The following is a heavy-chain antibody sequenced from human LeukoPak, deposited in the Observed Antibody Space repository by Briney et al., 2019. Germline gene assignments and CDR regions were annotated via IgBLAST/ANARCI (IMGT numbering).Heavy chain of an antibody. CDR2: ISDSGGST. Sequence: PGGSLRLSCAASGFTFSSYGMTWVRQAPGKGLEWVSGISDSGGSTYYADSVKGRFTISRDNSKNTLYLQMNSLRAEDTAVYYCAKPAISSRGWYYDYWGQGTLVTVSS. J-gene: IGHJ4*02. CDR1: GFTFSSYG. CDR3: AKPAISSRGWYYDY. V-gene: IGHV3-23*01. D-gene: IGHD6-19*01.